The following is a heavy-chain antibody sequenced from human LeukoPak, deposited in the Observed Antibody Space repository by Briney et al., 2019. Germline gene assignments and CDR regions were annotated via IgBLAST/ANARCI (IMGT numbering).Heavy chain of an antibody. Sequence: SETLSLTCTVSGGSISSSDYYWSWVRQPPGKGLEWIGYIYYSGSTYYNPSLKSRVTISVDTSKNQFSLELKSVTAADAAVYYCARTYCDSITCYRFDNWGQGILITVSS. CDR1: GGSISSSDYY. J-gene: IGHJ4*02. D-gene: IGHD2/OR15-2a*01. CDR2: IYYSGST. CDR3: ARTYCDSITCYRFDN. V-gene: IGHV4-30-4*08.